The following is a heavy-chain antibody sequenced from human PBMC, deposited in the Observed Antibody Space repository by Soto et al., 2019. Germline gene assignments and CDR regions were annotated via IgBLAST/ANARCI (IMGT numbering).Heavy chain of an antibody. CDR2: IDPSDSYT. V-gene: IGHV5-10-1*01. CDR3: ARHLDVDTAMVTIYYYYGMDV. D-gene: IGHD5-18*01. J-gene: IGHJ6*01. Sequence: PGESVTISCKVSGYSFTSYWIIWVRQMPGKGLEWTGRIDPSDSYTNYSPSFQGHVTISADKSISTAYLQWSSLKASDTAMYYCARHLDVDTAMVTIYYYYGMDVWGQGTTVTVSS. CDR1: GYSFTSYW.